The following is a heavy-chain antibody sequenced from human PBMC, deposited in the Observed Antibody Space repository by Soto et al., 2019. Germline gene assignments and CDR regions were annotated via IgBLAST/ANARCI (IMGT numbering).Heavy chain of an antibody. CDR1: GGSISSGGYY. Sequence: SETLSLTCTVSGGSISSGGYYWSWIRQHPGKGLEWIGYIYYSGSTYYNPSLKSRVTISVDTSKNQFSLKLSSVTAADTAVYYCARASYDFWSLPYYLDYWGQGTLVTVSS. V-gene: IGHV4-31*03. D-gene: IGHD3-3*01. J-gene: IGHJ4*02. CDR2: IYYSGST. CDR3: ARASYDFWSLPYYLDY.